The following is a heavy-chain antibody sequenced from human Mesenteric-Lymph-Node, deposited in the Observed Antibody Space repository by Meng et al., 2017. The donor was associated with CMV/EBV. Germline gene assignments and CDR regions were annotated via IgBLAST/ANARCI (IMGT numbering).Heavy chain of an antibody. J-gene: IGHJ4*02. CDR2: IYYTGST. CDR1: SSSGSRYS. Sequence: SSSGSRYSWGWIRQPPGKGLEWIGSIYYTGSTYYNPSLKSRVTMSVDTSKNQFSLRLSSVTAADTAVYYCARTSREYGGNSGTADFWGQGTLVTVSS. CDR3: ARTSREYGGNSGTADF. D-gene: IGHD4-23*01. V-gene: IGHV4-39*01.